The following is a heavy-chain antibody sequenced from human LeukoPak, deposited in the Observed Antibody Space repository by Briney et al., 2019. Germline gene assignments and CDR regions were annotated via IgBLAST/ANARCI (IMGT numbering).Heavy chain of an antibody. CDR1: GGSFSGYY. CDR3: VLSSDYYTVPHYYFDY. CDR2: INHSGST. J-gene: IGHJ4*02. D-gene: IGHD2-21*02. V-gene: IGHV4-34*01. Sequence: SETLSLTCAVYGGSFSGYYWSWIRQPPGKGLEWIGEINHSGSTNYNPSLKSRVTISVDTSKNQFSLKLSSVTAADTAVYYCVLSSDYYTVPHYYFDYWGQGTLVTVSS.